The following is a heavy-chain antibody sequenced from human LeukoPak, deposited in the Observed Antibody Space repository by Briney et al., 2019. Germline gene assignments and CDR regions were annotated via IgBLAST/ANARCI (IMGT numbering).Heavy chain of an antibody. D-gene: IGHD6-13*01. CDR3: ARDSEYSSSFAFDI. J-gene: IGHJ3*02. CDR1: GFTFSSHW. Sequence: GGSLRLSCAASGFTFSSHWLSWVRQAPGKGLECVANINQDGYEKYYVDSVKGRFTVSRDNAKNSLYLQMNSLRAEDTAVYYCARDSEYSSSFAFDIWGPGTVVTVSS. V-gene: IGHV3-7*01. CDR2: INQDGYEK.